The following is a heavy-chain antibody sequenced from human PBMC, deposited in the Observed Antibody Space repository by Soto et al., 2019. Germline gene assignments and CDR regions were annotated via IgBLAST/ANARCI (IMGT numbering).Heavy chain of an antibody. CDR2: IGTAGDT. D-gene: IGHD2-15*01. V-gene: IGHV3-13*01. CDR1: GFTFSSYD. J-gene: IGHJ4*02. CDR3: ARARWMFATYYFDY. Sequence: GGSLRLSCAASGFTFSSYDMHWVRQATGKGLEWVSAIGTAGDTYYPGSVKGRFIISRENAKNSLYLQMNSLGAGDTAVYYCARARWMFATYYFDYWGQGTLVTVSS.